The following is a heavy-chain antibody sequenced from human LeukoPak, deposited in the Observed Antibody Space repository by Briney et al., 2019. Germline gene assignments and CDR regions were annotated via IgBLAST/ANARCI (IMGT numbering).Heavy chain of an antibody. V-gene: IGHV1-24*01. J-gene: IGHJ4*02. CDR3: ATGRGYDFWSGYYY. Sequence: GASVTVSFKVSGYNLTELSMHWVRQAPGKGLEWMGGFDPEDGETIYAQKFQGRVTMTEDTSTDTAYMELSSLRSEDTAVYYCATGRGYDFWSGYYYWGQGTLVTVSS. D-gene: IGHD3-3*01. CDR2: FDPEDGET. CDR1: GYNLTELS.